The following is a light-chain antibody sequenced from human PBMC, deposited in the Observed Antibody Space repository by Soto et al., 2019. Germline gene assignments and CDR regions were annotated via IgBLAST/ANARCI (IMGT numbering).Light chain of an antibody. V-gene: IGKV3-15*01. CDR1: QSVNTK. CDR2: GAS. J-gene: IGKJ4*01. Sequence: EIVITQSPATLSVSPGERVTLSCRASQSVNTKLAWYQQEPGQAPRLLIYGASTRATGIPARFSGSGSGTEFALTISSLQSEDFALYYRQQYNTWPPVTFGGGTKVEI. CDR3: QQYNTWPPVT.